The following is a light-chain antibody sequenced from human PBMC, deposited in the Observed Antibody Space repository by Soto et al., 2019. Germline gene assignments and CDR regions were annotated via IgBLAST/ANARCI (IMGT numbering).Light chain of an antibody. CDR1: QGINSF. J-gene: IGKJ1*01. CDR2: AAS. V-gene: IGKV1-27*01. Sequence: DIQMTQSPSSLSASVGDRVTITCRASQGINSFLAWYQQKPGKVPKLLIYAASTLQSGVPSRFRGSGSGTDFTLTISSLQPEDVATYYGQKYNSAPRTCGQGTKVESK. CDR3: QKYNSAPRT.